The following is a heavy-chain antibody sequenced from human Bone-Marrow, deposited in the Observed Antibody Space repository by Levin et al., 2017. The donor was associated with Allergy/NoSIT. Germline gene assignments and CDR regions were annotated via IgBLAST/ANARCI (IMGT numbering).Heavy chain of an antibody. CDR2: ISGTGSTK. CDR3: ARGGFSWDIDY. Sequence: GGSLRLSCSTSGFTSSIYEMNWIRQSPGKGLEWISYISGTGSTKYYADTVKGRFAISRDNARNLVTLQMDSLRVEDTGIYYCARGGFSWDIDYWGPGTVVTVSS. CDR1: GFTSSIYE. D-gene: IGHD1-26*01. V-gene: IGHV3-48*03. J-gene: IGHJ4*02.